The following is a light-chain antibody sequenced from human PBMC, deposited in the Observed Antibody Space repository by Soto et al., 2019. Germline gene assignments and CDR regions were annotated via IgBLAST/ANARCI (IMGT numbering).Light chain of an antibody. V-gene: IGKV1-5*01. CDR3: HHYKMYSPWT. J-gene: IGKJ1*01. CDR1: QSITTW. Sequence: DIQMTQSPSTLSASVGDRVTITCRASQSITTWLAWYQQRPGKAPKLLIYDVSSLQSGVPSRFSGSGSGTEFTLTISSLQPDDFATYYCHHYKMYSPWTFGQGTKVDI. CDR2: DVS.